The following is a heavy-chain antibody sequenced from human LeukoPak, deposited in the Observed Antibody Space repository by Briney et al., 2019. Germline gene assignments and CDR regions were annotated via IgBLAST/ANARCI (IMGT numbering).Heavy chain of an antibody. CDR2: ISGSGGST. J-gene: IGHJ4*02. Sequence: GGSLRLSCAASGFTFSSYAMSWVRQAPGKGLEWVSAISGSGGSTYYADSVKGRFTISRDNSKNTLYLQMNSLRAEDTAVYYCAKDPPPMVRGVKELRTPPVCFDYWGQGTLVTVSS. V-gene: IGHV3-23*01. CDR3: AKDPPPMVRGVKELRTPPVCFDY. D-gene: IGHD3-10*01. CDR1: GFTFSSYA.